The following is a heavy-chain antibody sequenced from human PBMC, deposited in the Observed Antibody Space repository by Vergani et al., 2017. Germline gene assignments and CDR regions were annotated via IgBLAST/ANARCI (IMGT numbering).Heavy chain of an antibody. J-gene: IGHJ4*02. CDR3: ARSYSTSFFDFDY. D-gene: IGHD6-13*01. V-gene: IGHV1-2*02. Sequence: QVQLVQSGAEVKKPGASVKVSCKASGYNFTGYYMHWVRQAPGQGLEWMGWISPNSGGTAYAKKFQGRVTMTRDTSISTAYMELSRLRSDYTAVYYCARSYSTSFFDFDYWGQGTLVTVSS. CDR1: GYNFTGYY. CDR2: ISPNSGGT.